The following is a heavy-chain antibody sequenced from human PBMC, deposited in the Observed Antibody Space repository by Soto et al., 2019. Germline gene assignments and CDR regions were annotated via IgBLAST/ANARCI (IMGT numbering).Heavy chain of an antibody. D-gene: IGHD2-15*01. CDR2: IYYSGST. CDR1: GGSISSYY. J-gene: IGHJ4*02. CDR3: ARVRLGYCSGGSCRTFDY. Sequence: SETLSLTCTVSGGSISSYYWSWIRQPPGKGLEWIGYIYYSGSTNYNPSLKSRVTISVDTSKNQFSLKLSSVTAADTAVYYCARVRLGYCSGGSCRTFDYWGQGTLVTVSS. V-gene: IGHV4-59*01.